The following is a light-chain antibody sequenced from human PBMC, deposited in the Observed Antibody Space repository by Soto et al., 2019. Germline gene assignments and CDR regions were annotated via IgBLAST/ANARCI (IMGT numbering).Light chain of an antibody. CDR3: QQYGSSPPRT. CDR2: GAS. CDR1: QTFSSSY. V-gene: IGKV3-20*01. J-gene: IGKJ1*01. Sequence: EIVMAQSPATLSVSPGERATLSCRASQTFSSSYLAWYQQKPGQAPRLLIYGASTRATDVPDRFSGSGSGADFTLSISRLEPEDFAVYYCQQYGSSPPRTFGQGTKVDTK.